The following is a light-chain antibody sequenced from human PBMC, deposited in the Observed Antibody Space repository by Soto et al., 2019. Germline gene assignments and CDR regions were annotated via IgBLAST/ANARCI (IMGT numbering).Light chain of an antibody. V-gene: IGKV3-11*01. CDR3: HHRSNWPPEDT. Sequence: EVLLTQSPATLSFTPGESATLSCRASQPINTYLGWCQQKSGQSPRLLIYDASNRAADIPARFSASGFGTDFTLTISSLKPEDFGTYYCHHRSNWPPEDTFGQGTKLEI. CDR1: QPINTY. J-gene: IGKJ2*01. CDR2: DAS.